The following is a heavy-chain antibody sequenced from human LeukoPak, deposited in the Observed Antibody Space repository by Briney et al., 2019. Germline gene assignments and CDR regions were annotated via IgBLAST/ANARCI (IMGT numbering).Heavy chain of an antibody. D-gene: IGHD2-15*01. J-gene: IGHJ4*02. CDR3: AKDSHIVVVVAATVDY. Sequence: GGSLRLSCAASGFTFSSYGMHWVRQAPGKGLEWVAVISYDGSNKYYADSVKGRFTISRDNSKNTLYLQMNSLRAEDTAVYYCAKDSHIVVVVAATVDYWSQGTLVTVSS. V-gene: IGHV3-30*18. CDR2: ISYDGSNK. CDR1: GFTFSSYG.